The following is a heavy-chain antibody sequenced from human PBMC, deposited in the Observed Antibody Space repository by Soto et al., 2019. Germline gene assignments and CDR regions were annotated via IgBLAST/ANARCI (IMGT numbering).Heavy chain of an antibody. Sequence: GHSQKLSYTRSGYLFTSYWIGWVRQMPGKGLEWMGIIYPGDSDTRYSPSFQGQVTISADKSISTAYLQWSSLKASDTAMYYYARHQAGLFDWGQGTLVTVSS. J-gene: IGHJ4*02. D-gene: IGHD6-13*01. CDR2: IYPGDSDT. CDR3: ARHQAGLFD. V-gene: IGHV5-51*01. CDR1: GYLFTSYW.